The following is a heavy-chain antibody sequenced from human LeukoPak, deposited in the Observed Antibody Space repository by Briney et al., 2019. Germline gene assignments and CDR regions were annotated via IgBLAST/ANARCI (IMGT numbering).Heavy chain of an antibody. D-gene: IGHD2-2*01. CDR2: IYYSGST. Sequence: PQTLSLTCTVSGGSISSGGYYWSWIRQHPGKGLEWIGYIYYSGSTYYNPSLKSRVTISVDTSKNQFSLKLSSVTAADTAVYYCARVVVPAASPRFDPWGQGTLVTVSS. CDR1: GGSISSGGYY. J-gene: IGHJ5*02. CDR3: ARVVVPAASPRFDP. V-gene: IGHV4-31*03.